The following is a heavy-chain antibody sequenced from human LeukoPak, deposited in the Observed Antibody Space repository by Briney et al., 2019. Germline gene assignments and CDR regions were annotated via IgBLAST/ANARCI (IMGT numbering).Heavy chain of an antibody. J-gene: IGHJ4*02. CDR3: AKDDGDGGVWGPFIFDY. V-gene: IGHV3-21*01. D-gene: IGHD5/OR15-5a*01. CDR2: ISSSSSYI. CDR1: GFTFSSYA. Sequence: GGSLRLSCAASGFTFSSYAMHWVRQAPGKGLEWVSSISSSSSYIYYADSVKGRFTISRDNAKNSLYLQMNSLRVDDTAVYYCAKDDGDGGVWGPFIFDYWGQGALVTVSS.